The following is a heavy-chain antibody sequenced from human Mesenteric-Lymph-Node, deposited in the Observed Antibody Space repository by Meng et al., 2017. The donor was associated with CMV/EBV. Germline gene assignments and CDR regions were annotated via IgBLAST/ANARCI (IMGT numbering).Heavy chain of an antibody. CDR3: ARDNVNPEGFDP. CDR2: INPNSGVS. Sequence: QVQLVQSGAEVKKPGASVRVSCKSSGYTFTDFYIHWVRKAPGQGLEWMGRINPNSGVSNSAQNFQGRVTMTRDTSISTAYMELGRLTSDDTAVYYCARDNVNPEGFDPWGQGTLVTVSS. J-gene: IGHJ5*02. V-gene: IGHV1-2*06. CDR1: GYTFTDFY. D-gene: IGHD2/OR15-2a*01.